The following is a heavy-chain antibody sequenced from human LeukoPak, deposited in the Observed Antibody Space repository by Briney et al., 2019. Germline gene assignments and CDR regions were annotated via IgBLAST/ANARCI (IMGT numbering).Heavy chain of an antibody. D-gene: IGHD3-22*01. J-gene: IGHJ4*02. Sequence: SETLSLTCTVSGGSISSYYWSWIRQPPGKGLEWIGDIYYSGSTNYNPSLKSRVTISVDTSKNQFSLKLSSVTAADTAVYYCARGIVYYDSSGYYHDYFDYWGQGTLVTVSS. CDR3: ARGIVYYDSSGYYHDYFDY. CDR1: GGSISSYY. CDR2: IYYSGST. V-gene: IGHV4-59*01.